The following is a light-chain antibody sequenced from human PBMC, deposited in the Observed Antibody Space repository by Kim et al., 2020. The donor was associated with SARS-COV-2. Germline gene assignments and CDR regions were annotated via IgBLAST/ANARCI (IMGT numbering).Light chain of an antibody. CDR1: KLGDKY. J-gene: IGLJ2*01. V-gene: IGLV3-1*01. Sequence: VSDSPGQTASITCSGDKLGDKYACWYQQKPGQSPVLVMYQDSKRPSGIPGRFAGSNSGNTATLTIGGTQAMDEADYYCQAWDSSPLFGGGTQLTVL. CDR2: QDS. CDR3: QAWDSSPL.